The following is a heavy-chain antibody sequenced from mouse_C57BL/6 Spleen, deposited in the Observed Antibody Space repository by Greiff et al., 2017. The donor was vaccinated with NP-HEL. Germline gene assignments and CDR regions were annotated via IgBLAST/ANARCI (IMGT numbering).Heavy chain of an antibody. Sequence: EVKVVESGEGLVKPGGSLKLSCAASGFTFSSYAMSWVRQTPEKRLEWVAYISSGGDYIYYADTVKGRFTISRDNARNTLYLQMSSLKSEDTAMYYCTRELGYYAMDYWGQGTSVTVSS. J-gene: IGHJ4*01. V-gene: IGHV5-9-1*02. CDR1: GFTFSSYA. CDR3: TRELGYYAMDY. D-gene: IGHD4-1*01. CDR2: ISSGGDYI.